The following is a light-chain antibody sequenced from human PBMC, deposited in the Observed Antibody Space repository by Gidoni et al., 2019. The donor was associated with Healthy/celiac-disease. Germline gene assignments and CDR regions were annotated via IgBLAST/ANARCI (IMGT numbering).Light chain of an antibody. J-gene: IGLJ2*01. Sequence: QSVLTQPPSASGTPGQRVPISCSGSSSNIGSNTVNWYQQLPGTAPKLLIYSNNQRPPGVPDRFSGSKSGTSASLAISGLQSEDEADYYCAAWDDSLNGRRVVFGGGTKLTVL. V-gene: IGLV1-44*01. CDR3: AAWDDSLNGRRVV. CDR1: SSNIGSNT. CDR2: SNN.